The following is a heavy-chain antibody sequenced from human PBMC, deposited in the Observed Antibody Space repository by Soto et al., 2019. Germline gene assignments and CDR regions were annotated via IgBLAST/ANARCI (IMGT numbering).Heavy chain of an antibody. Sequence: PGVSLRLSCAASGFTFSSYGMHWVRQAPGKGLEWVAVISYDGSNKYYADSVKGRFTISRDNSKNTLYLQMNSLRAEDTAVYYCAKDRPSGSRPYYYGMDVWGQGTTVTVSS. V-gene: IGHV3-30*18. J-gene: IGHJ6*02. CDR1: GFTFSSYG. D-gene: IGHD1-26*01. CDR3: AKDRPSGSRPYYYGMDV. CDR2: ISYDGSNK.